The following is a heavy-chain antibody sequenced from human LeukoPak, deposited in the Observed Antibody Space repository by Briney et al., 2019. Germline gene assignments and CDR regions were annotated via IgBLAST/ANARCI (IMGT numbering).Heavy chain of an antibody. J-gene: IGHJ4*02. CDR3: ARDRGSYYSTGFFDY. CDR1: GFTFDDYG. D-gene: IGHD1-26*01. Sequence: WAGGSLRLSCAASGFTFDDYGMSWVRQAPGKGLEWVSGINWNGDSTGYADSVKGRFTISRDNAKSSLYLQMNSLRAEDTALYYCARDRGSYYSTGFFDYWGQGTLVTVSS. CDR2: INWNGDST. V-gene: IGHV3-20*04.